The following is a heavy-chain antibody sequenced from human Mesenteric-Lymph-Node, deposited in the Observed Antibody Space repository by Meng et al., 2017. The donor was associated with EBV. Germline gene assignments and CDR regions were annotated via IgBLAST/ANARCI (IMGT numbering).Heavy chain of an antibody. CDR2: INAGNGNT. V-gene: IGHV1-3*01. J-gene: IGHJ4*02. D-gene: IGHD5-24*01. Sequence: QGQLVQSGAEVKKPGASVKVSCKASGYTFTSYAMHWVRQAPGQRLEWMGWINAGNGNTYSAQKFQGRVTMTTDTSTDTAYIELRSLRSDDTAVYSCARDGSGDGYTFDYWGQGTLVTVSS. CDR3: ARDGSGDGYTFDY. CDR1: GYTFTSYA.